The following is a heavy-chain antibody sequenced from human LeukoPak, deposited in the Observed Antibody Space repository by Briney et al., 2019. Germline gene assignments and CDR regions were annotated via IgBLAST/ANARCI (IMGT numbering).Heavy chain of an antibody. CDR1: GFTFSSYW. J-gene: IGHJ5*02. CDR2: INSDGSST. CDR3: AREGSSGYYPGGNWFDP. D-gene: IGHD3-22*01. Sequence: GSLRLSCAASGFTFSSYWMHWVRQAPGKGLVWVSRINSDGSSTSYADSVKGRFTISRDNAKNTLYLQMNSLRAEDTAVYYCAREGSSGYYPGGNWFDPWGQGTLVTVSS. V-gene: IGHV3-74*01.